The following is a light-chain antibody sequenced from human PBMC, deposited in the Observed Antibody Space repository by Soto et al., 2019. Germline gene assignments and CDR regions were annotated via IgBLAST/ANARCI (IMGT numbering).Light chain of an antibody. CDR2: KAS. CDR1: QSISSW. J-gene: IGKJ2*02. Sequence: DIQMTQSPSTLSASVGDRVTITCRASQSISSWLAWYQQKPGKAPKLLIYKASSLESGVPSRFSGSGSGTEFTLTISSLQPDDFATYYCQQSRGTFGQGTKLEIK. V-gene: IGKV1-5*03. CDR3: QQSRGT.